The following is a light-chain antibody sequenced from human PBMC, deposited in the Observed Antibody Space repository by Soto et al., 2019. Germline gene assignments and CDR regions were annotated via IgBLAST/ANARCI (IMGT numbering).Light chain of an antibody. J-gene: IGLJ1*01. CDR1: SSDIGAFNY. V-gene: IGLV2-11*01. CDR2: DVS. CDR3: CSLTTRDSHV. Sequence: SVLTQPRSVSGSPGQSVTISCTGTSSDIGAFNYVSWLQQHPGKAPKLMIYDVSNRPSGVSNRFSGSRSGNTASLTISGLQAEDEADYYCCSLTTRDSHVFGTGTKVTVL.